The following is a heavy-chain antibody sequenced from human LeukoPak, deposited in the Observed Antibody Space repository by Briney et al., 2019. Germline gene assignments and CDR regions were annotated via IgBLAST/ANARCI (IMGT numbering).Heavy chain of an antibody. J-gene: IGHJ3*02. CDR2: INGYNGNT. CDR3: ASFYYGSGSYYNAGGFDI. D-gene: IGHD3-10*01. Sequence: ASVKVSCKASGYTFSNYAITWVRQSPGQGLEWMGWINGYNGNTNYAQQVQGRVTMTTDTSTSTAYMELRSLRSDDTAVYYCASFYYGSGSYYNAGGFDIWGQGTMVTVSS. CDR1: GYTFSNYA. V-gene: IGHV1-18*01.